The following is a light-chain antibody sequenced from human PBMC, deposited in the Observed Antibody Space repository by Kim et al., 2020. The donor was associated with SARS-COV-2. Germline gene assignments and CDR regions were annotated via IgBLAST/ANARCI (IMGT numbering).Light chain of an antibody. J-gene: IGLJ1*01. CDR3: CSYAGSYTFPYV. V-gene: IGLV2-11*01. CDR1: SSDVGGYNY. CDR2: DVS. Sequence: SVTISCPGTSSDVGGYNYVSWYQQHPGKAPKLMIYDVSKRPSGVPDRFSGSKSGNTASLTISGLQAEDEADYYCCSYAGSYTFPYVFGTGTKVTVL.